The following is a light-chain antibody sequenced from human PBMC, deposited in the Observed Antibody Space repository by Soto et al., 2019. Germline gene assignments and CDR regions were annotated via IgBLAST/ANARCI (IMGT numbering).Light chain of an antibody. CDR3: SSYTSSSTQV. CDR2: DVS. J-gene: IGLJ1*01. CDR1: SSDVGGYNY. V-gene: IGLV2-14*01. Sequence: QSVLTQPASVSGSPGQSITISCTGTSSDVGGYNYVSWYQQLPGKAPKLIIYDVSNRPSGVSNRFSGSKSGNTASLTISGLKAEDEADYYCSSYTSSSTQVFGTGTKVTVL.